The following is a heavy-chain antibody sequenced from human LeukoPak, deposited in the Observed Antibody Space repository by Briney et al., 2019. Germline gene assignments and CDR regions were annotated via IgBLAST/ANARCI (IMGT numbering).Heavy chain of an antibody. CDR1: GFTFDDYA. CDR3: ARGDWPRDYFDY. CDR2: ISWDGGST. J-gene: IGHJ4*02. V-gene: IGHV3-43D*03. D-gene: IGHD3/OR15-3a*01. Sequence: GGSLRLSCAASGFTFDDYAMHWVRQAPGKGLEWVSLISWDGGSTYYADSVKGRFTISRDNSKNSLYLQMNSLRAEDTALYYCARGDWPRDYFDYWGQGTLVTVSS.